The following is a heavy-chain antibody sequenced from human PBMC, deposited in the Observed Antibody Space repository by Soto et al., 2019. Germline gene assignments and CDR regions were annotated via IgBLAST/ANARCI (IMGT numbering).Heavy chain of an antibody. D-gene: IGHD2-8*01. CDR3: ARLQYCINGRCSCYSGPYDS. Sequence: QVQLQESGPGLVKPSQTLSLTCTVSGGSIISGGYYWGWIRQHPGKGLEWIGSSFYSGSDYLNPSLESRVAISVDTSKNQFSLNLRSVTAADTAVYYCARLQYCINGRCSCYSGPYDSWGQGTLVTVSS. V-gene: IGHV4-31*03. J-gene: IGHJ4*02. CDR2: SFYSGSD. CDR1: GGSIISGGYY.